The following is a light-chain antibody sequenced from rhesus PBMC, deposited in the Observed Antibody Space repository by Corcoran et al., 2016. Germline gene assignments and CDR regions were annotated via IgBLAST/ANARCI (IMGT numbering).Light chain of an antibody. CDR3: QHGYGTPYS. CDR1: ENVNNY. V-gene: IGKV1-74*01. CDR2: KAS. Sequence: DIQMTQSPSSLSASVGDRVTITCRARENVNNYLNWYQQKPGKAPKLLIYKASTLQSGVPSRFSGSGSGIDYTFTISSLQPEDVATYYCQHGYGTPYSFGQGTKVEIK. J-gene: IGKJ2*01.